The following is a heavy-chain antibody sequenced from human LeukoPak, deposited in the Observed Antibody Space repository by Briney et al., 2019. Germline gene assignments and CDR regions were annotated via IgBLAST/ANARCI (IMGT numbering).Heavy chain of an antibody. CDR3: ASLPIGPSPYFYYYMDV. V-gene: IGHV4-4*09. Sequence: SETLSLTCSVSGASIDSYYWGWIRQPPGKGLEWIGYIYTSGNTIYNPSLKSPVTISMDTSKNQFSLKMRSVTAADTAVYYCASLPIGPSPYFYYYMDVWGKGTSVTVSS. CDR2: IYTSGNT. J-gene: IGHJ6*03. D-gene: IGHD2-21*01. CDR1: GASIDSYY.